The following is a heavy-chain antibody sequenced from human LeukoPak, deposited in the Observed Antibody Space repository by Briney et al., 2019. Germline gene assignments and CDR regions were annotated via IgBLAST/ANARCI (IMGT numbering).Heavy chain of an antibody. Sequence: GGSLRLSCAASGFTFSSYSMNWVRQAPGKGLEWVANIKTDGSEKHYVDSVKGRFTISRDNAKNSLYLQMNSLRAEDTAIYYCAKGTGDTAYYFDFWGQGVLVTVSS. CDR1: GFTFSSYS. V-gene: IGHV3-7*03. J-gene: IGHJ4*02. D-gene: IGHD7-27*01. CDR3: AKGTGDTAYYFDF. CDR2: IKTDGSEK.